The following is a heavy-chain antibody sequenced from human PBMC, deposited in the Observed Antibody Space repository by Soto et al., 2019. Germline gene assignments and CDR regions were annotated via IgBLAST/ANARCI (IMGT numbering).Heavy chain of an antibody. J-gene: IGHJ4*02. D-gene: IGHD3-10*01. CDR1: GGTFSRHS. V-gene: IGHV1-69*01. CDR2: IIPMFGTA. CDR3: ARGWGYETTDYYFAY. Sequence: QVQLVQSGAEVKKPGSSVKVSCKASGGTFSRHSVSWVRQAPGQVLEWIGGIIPMFGTANHAEKFQGRVTITADESTSTVFLELRSLGSADTAIYYGARGWGYETTDYYFAYWGQGTQVIVSS.